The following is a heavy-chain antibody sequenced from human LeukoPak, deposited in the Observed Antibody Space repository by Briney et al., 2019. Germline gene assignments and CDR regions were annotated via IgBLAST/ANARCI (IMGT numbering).Heavy chain of an antibody. CDR3: ARDDDSSGQLDY. D-gene: IGHD3-22*01. J-gene: IGHJ4*02. CDR2: INTPGGST. V-gene: IGHV3-23*01. CDR1: GFTFSSYA. Sequence: SGGSLRLSCAASGFTFSSYAMSWVRQAPGKGLEWVSAINTPGGSTYYADSVKGRFTISRDNSKNTLYLQMNSLRAEDTALYYCARDDDSSGQLDYWGQGTLVTVSS.